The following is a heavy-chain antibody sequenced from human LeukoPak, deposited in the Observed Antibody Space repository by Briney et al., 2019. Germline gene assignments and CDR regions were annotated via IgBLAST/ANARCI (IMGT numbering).Heavy chain of an antibody. D-gene: IGHD5-18*01. CDR2: ISWNSGTI. J-gene: IGHJ3*02. Sequence: GRSLRLSCAASGSTFDDYAMHWVRQGPGKGLEWVSGISWNSGTIGYADSVRGRFTISRDNAKNSLYLQMNSLRPEDTALYYCARGYSYGFDIWGQGTTVTVSS. CDR3: ARGYSYGFDI. V-gene: IGHV3-9*01. CDR1: GSTFDDYA.